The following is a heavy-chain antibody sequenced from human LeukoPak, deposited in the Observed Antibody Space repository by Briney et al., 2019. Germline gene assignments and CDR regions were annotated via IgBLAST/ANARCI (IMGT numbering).Heavy chain of an antibody. CDR1: SGSISTSNYY. CDR2: IFYSGST. Sequence: SETLSLTCTVSSGSISTSNYYWGWVRQPPGKALEWIGNIFYSGSTYYSPSLKSRVTISLDTSRNQFSLKLSSVTAADTAVYYCARVYFDWLVAFDIWGQGTMVTVSS. D-gene: IGHD3-9*01. J-gene: IGHJ3*02. V-gene: IGHV4-39*07. CDR3: ARVYFDWLVAFDI.